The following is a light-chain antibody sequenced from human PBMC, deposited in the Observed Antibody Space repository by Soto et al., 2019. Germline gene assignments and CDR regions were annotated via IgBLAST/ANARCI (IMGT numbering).Light chain of an antibody. CDR3: QQYESLPLT. Sequence: DIQMTQSPSSLSASVGDRVTITCRASQYIGDFLIWYQQKPGKAPKLLIYDASDLETGVPSRFSGSGSGTGFTFTISSLQPEDFATYYCQQYESLPLTFGQGTRLEIK. CDR1: QYIGDF. CDR2: DAS. V-gene: IGKV1-33*01. J-gene: IGKJ5*01.